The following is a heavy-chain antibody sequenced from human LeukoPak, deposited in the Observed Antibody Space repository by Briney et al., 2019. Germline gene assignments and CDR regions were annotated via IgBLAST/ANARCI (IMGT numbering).Heavy chain of an antibody. D-gene: IGHD4-11*01. CDR3: ARDLVNDYPN. J-gene: IGHJ4*02. V-gene: IGHV4-61*02. Sequence: SETLSLTCTVSGGSISSGSYYWSWIRQPAGKGLEWIGRIYTSGSTNYNPSLKSRVTISVDTSKNQFSLKLSSVTAADTAVYYCARDLVNDYPNWGQGTLVTVSS. CDR2: IYTSGST. CDR1: GGSISSGSYY.